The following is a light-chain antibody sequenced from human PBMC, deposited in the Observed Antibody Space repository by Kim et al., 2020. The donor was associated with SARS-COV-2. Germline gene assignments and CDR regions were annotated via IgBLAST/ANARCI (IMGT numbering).Light chain of an antibody. CDR2: EDN. CDR1: SGSIATNY. V-gene: IGLV6-57*04. Sequence: FMLTQPHSVSESPGQTVTISCTRSSGSIATNYVQWYQQRPGGAPTSVIYEDNQRPSGVPDRFSGSIDNSSNSASLTISGLKTEDEADYYCQSYDATTVIFGGGTKLTVL. J-gene: IGLJ2*01. CDR3: QSYDATTVI.